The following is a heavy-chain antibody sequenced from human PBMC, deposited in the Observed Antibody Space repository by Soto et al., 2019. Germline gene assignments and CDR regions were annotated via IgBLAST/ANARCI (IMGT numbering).Heavy chain of an antibody. CDR1: GFTFSIYW. J-gene: IGHJ5*02. D-gene: IGHD2-2*01. CDR2: INSDGGIT. V-gene: IGHV3-74*01. CDR3: AREGLWYQLLFSDSFGP. Sequence: VQLVESGGGLVQPGGSLRLSCAASGFTFSIYWMHWVRQVPGKGLVWVSRINSDGGITNYADSVKGRFTISRDNAKNTLYLQVNSLRAEDTAVYYCAREGLWYQLLFSDSFGPWGQGTLVTVSS.